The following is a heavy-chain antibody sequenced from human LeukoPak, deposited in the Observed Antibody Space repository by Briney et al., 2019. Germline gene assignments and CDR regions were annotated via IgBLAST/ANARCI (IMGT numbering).Heavy chain of an antibody. D-gene: IGHD3-10*01. V-gene: IGHV3-30-3*01. J-gene: IGHJ4*02. CDR2: ISYDGSNK. Sequence: GGSLRLSCAASGFTFSSYAMHWVRQAPGKGLEWVAVISYDGSNKYYADSVKGRFTISRDNSKNTLYLQMNSLRAEDTAVYYCAKDLEFGEFPIMGSDYWGQGTLVTVSS. CDR3: AKDLEFGEFPIMGSDY. CDR1: GFTFSSYA.